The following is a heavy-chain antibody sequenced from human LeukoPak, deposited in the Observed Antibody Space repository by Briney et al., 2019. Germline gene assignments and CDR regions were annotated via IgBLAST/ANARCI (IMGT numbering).Heavy chain of an antibody. D-gene: IGHD6-13*01. CDR3: ARDSGSSSWYSSLDY. CDR2: INPNSCGT. Sequence: ASVKVSYKSSGYTFTRYYMQWVRQAPGQGLEWMGWINPNSCGTNYAQKFQDRVTMTRDTSNSTAYMELRRLRSDDTAVYYCARDSGSSSWYSSLDYWGQGTLVTVSS. J-gene: IGHJ4*02. V-gene: IGHV1-2*02. CDR1: GYTFTRYY.